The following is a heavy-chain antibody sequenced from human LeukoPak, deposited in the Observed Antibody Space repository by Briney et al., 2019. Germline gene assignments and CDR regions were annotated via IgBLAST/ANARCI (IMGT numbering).Heavy chain of an antibody. V-gene: IGHV1-18*01. CDR2: ISAYNGNT. D-gene: IGHD4-17*01. CDR3: ARDLTTVTTSGMDV. J-gene: IGHJ4*02. CDR1: GYTFTSYG. Sequence: ASVKVSCKASGYTFTSYGISWVRQAPGQGLEWMGWISAYNGNTNYAQKLQGRVTMTTDTSTSTAYMELRSLRSDDTAVYYCARDLTTVTTSGMDVWGQGTLVTVSS.